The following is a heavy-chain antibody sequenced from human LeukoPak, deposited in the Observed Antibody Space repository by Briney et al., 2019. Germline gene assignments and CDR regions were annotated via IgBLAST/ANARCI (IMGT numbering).Heavy chain of an antibody. CDR1: GGSIYSSNYF. CDR3: ARWYYYDSSASYPGDY. D-gene: IGHD3-22*01. Sequence: PSETLSLTCTVSGGSIYSSNYFWGWVRQPPGKGLEWIGSIYYSGSTSYNPSLKSRVTISVDTSKSQFSLKLTSVTAADTAVYYCARWYYYDSSASYPGDYWGQGTLVTVSS. V-gene: IGHV4-39*01. J-gene: IGHJ4*02. CDR2: IYYSGST.